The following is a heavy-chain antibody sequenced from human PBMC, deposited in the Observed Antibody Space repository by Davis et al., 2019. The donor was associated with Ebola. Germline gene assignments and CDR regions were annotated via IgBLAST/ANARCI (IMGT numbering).Heavy chain of an antibody. CDR1: GFSISRAYY. CDR3: ARQGYGGTTYWYFDL. CDR2: IYYSGST. V-gene: IGHV4-38-2*02. J-gene: IGHJ2*01. D-gene: IGHD4-23*01. Sequence: MPSETLSLTCTVSGFSISRAYYWGWIRQPPGKGLEWIGSIYYSGSTYYNPSLKSRVTISVDTSKNQFSLKLSSVTAADTAVYYCARQGYGGTTYWYFDLWGRGTLVTVSS.